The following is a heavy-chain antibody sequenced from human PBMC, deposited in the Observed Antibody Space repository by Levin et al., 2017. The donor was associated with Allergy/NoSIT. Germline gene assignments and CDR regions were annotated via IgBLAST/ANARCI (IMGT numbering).Heavy chain of an antibody. Sequence: SETLSLTCTVSGASTSSYHWSWVRQPPGKGLEWIGYIYSSGSTNYNPSLKSRLTISVDTSKNQFSLRLSSVTAADTAVYYCARDRVSEQSGNYYYDGMDHWGQGTTVIVSS. CDR2: IYSSGST. V-gene: IGHV4-59*01. J-gene: IGHJ6*02. CDR3: ARDRVSEQSGNYYYDGMDH. CDR1: GASTSSYH. D-gene: IGHD6-19*01.